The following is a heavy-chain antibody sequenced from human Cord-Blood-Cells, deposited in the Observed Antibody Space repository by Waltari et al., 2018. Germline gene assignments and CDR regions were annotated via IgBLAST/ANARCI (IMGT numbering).Heavy chain of an antibody. CDR3: ARHPLYYDILTGVDY. CDR2: IYYSGST. Sequence: QLQLQESGPGLVKPSETLSLTCTVSGGSISSSSYYWGWIRQPPGKGLEWIGSIYYSGSTYYNPSLKSRVTIAVYTSKNQVSLKLSSVTAADTAVYYCARHPLYYDILTGVDYWGQGTLVTVSS. J-gene: IGHJ4*02. D-gene: IGHD3-9*01. V-gene: IGHV4-39*07. CDR1: GGSISSSSYY.